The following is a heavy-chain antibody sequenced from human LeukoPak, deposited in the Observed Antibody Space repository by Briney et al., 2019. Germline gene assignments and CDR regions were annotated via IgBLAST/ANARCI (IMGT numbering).Heavy chain of an antibody. J-gene: IGHJ4*02. D-gene: IGHD6-13*01. CDR3: ARGLRRGIAAAGTLYFDY. CDR2: INHSGST. CDR1: GGSFSGYY. V-gene: IGHV4-34*01. Sequence: PSETLSLTCAVYGGSFSGYYWSWIRQPPGKGLEWIGEINHSGSTNYNPSLKSRVTISVDTSKNQFSLKLSSVTAADTAVYYCARGLRRGIAAAGTLYFDYWGQGTLVTVSS.